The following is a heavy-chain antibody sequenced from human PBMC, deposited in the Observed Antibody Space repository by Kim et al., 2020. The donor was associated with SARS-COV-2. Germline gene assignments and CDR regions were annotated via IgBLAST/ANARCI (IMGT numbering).Heavy chain of an antibody. V-gene: IGHV1-18*01. CDR3: ARKTVTTSFRPYYYGMDV. Sequence: ASVKVSCKASGYTFTSYGISWVRQAPGQGLEWMGWISAYNGNTNYAQKLQGRVTMTTDTSTSTAHMELRSLRSDDTAVYYCARKTVTTSFRPYYYGMDVWGQGTTVTVS. D-gene: IGHD4-17*01. J-gene: IGHJ6*02. CDR1: GYTFTSYG. CDR2: ISAYNGNT.